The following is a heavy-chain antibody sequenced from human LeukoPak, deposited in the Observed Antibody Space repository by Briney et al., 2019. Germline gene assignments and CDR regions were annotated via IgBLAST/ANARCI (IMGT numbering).Heavy chain of an antibody. D-gene: IGHD1-14*01. CDR2: INHSGST. CDR1: GGSFSGHY. Sequence: SETLSLTCAVYGGSFSGHYWSWIRQPPGKGLEWIGEINHSGSTNYNPSLRSRVTISVDTSKNQFSLKLSSVTAADTAVYYCARLAPRRGWFDPWGQGTLVTVSS. J-gene: IGHJ5*02. CDR3: ARLAPRRGWFDP. V-gene: IGHV4-34*01.